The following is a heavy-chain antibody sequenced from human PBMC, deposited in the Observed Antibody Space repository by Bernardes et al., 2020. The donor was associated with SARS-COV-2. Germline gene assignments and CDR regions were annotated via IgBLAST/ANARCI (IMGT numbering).Heavy chain of an antibody. D-gene: IGHD3-3*01. Sequence: AGSLCLTCAVSGFSFSSYWLSWVRQAPGKGLEWVANINHNGNTDYKSSRKSRVTISLDTSRNQFSLKLNSVTAADTAIYYCARGLTTIFGVLILIPAAGPLDSWGQGILVTVSS. CDR3: ARGLTTIFGVLILIPAAGPLDS. CDR1: GFSFSSYW. J-gene: IGHJ4*02. V-gene: IGHV4-34*01. CDR2: INHNGNT.